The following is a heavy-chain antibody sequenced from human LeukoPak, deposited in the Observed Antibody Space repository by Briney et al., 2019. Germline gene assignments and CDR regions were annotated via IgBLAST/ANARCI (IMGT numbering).Heavy chain of an antibody. J-gene: IGHJ4*02. D-gene: IGHD4-17*01. CDR3: ARGPPDYGDFDY. V-gene: IGHV3-21*01. CDR1: GFTFSSYS. Sequence: GGSLRLSCAASGFTFSSYSMNWFRQAPGKGLEWVSSMSSSSSYIYYADSVNGRFTISRDNAKNSLYLQMNSLRAEDTAVYYCARGPPDYGDFDYWGQGTLVTVSS. CDR2: MSSSSSYI.